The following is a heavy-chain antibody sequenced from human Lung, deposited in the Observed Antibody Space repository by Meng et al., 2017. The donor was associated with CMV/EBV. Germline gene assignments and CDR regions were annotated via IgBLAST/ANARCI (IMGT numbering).Heavy chain of an antibody. CDR1: GFTFSNYI. CDR2: ISYDVTKK. J-gene: IGHJ3*01. V-gene: IGHV3-30-3*01. Sequence: SCAASGFTFSNYILHWVRQAPGKGLEWLTFISYDVTKKYYADSVKGRFTISRDNSKNTVYLQMNSLRAEDTALYYCARDRLFDLWGQGTTVTVSS. CDR3: ARDRLFDL.